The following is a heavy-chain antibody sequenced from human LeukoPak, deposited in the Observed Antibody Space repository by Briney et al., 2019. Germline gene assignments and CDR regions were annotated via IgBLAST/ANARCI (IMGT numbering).Heavy chain of an antibody. V-gene: IGHV3-20*04. Sequence: GGALRVSCAASGFTFDDYGLRWVRPAPGRGREGVSGVNWDGGSTGYAESMKGRFTISRDNAKNSLYLQMTRLRAKDTALYYWARAAVVVPAAMSPTDFYYYYMDVWGKGTTVTVSS. CDR2: VNWDGGST. CDR1: GFTFDDYG. CDR3: ARAAVVVPAAMSPTDFYYYYMDV. D-gene: IGHD2-2*01. J-gene: IGHJ6*03.